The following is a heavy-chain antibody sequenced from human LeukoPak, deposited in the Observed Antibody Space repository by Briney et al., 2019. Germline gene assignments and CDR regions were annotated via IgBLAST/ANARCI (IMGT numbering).Heavy chain of an antibody. CDR1: GGSISSSSYY. V-gene: IGHV4-39*07. CDR2: IYYSGST. J-gene: IGHJ4*02. D-gene: IGHD6-6*01. CDR3: ARTVAARQSRPFDY. Sequence: TSETLSLTCTVSGGSISSSSYYWGWIRQPPGKGLEWIGSIYYSGSTYYNPSLKSRVTISVDTSKNQFSLKLSSVTAADTAVYYCARTVAARQSRPFDYWGQGTLVTVSS.